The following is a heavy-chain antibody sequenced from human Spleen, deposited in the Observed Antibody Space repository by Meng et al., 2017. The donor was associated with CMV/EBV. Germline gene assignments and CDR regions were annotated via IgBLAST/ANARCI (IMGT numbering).Heavy chain of an antibody. CDR3: TRSGSGSGRVGWGYYYYYYGMDV. J-gene: IGHJ6*02. D-gene: IGHD3-10*01. CDR1: GFTFNKFA. Sequence: GESLKISCAASGFTFNKFAMNWVRQAPGKGLEWVGRIRSKANSCATAYAASVKGRFTISRDDSKNTAYLQMNSLKTEDTAVYYCTRSGSGSGRVGWGYYYYYYGMDVWGQGTTVTVSS. V-gene: IGHV3-73*01. CDR2: IRSKANSCAT.